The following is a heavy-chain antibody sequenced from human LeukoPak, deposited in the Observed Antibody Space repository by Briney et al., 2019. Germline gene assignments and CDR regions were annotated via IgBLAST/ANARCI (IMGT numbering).Heavy chain of an antibody. CDR2: ISGSGGST. CDR1: GFTFSSYA. CDR3: AKGRRRGYDILTGYYYYFDY. Sequence: QSGGSLRLSCAASGFTFSSYATSWVRQAPGKGLEWVSAISGSGGSTYYADSVKGRFTISRDNSKNTLYLQMNSLRAEDTAVYYCAKGRRRGYDILTGYYYYFDYWGQGTLVTVSS. J-gene: IGHJ4*02. V-gene: IGHV3-23*01. D-gene: IGHD3-9*01.